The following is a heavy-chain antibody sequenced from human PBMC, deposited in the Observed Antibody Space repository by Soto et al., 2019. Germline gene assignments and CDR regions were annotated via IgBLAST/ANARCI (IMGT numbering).Heavy chain of an antibody. CDR3: TRNGNYCLDY. D-gene: IGHD1-7*01. CDR1: GGSISSGNW. CDR2: IYRTGET. V-gene: IGHV4-4*02. J-gene: IGHJ4*02. Sequence: SETLSLTCAVSGGSISSGNWWSWVRQTPGKGLEWIGEIYRTGETNYNPSLKSRATISVDKSENQFSLRLNSVTAADTAFYYCTRNGNYCLDYWGQGTLVTVYS.